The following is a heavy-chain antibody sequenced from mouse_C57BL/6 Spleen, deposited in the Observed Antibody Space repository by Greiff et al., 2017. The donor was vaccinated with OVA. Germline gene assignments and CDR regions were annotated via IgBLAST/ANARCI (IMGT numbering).Heavy chain of an antibody. CDR2: INPNNGGT. D-gene: IGHD2-2*01. CDR1: GYTFTDYY. V-gene: IGHV1-26*01. Sequence: VQLQQSGPELVKPGASVKISCKASGYTFTDYYMNWVKQSHGKSLEWIGDINPNNGGTSYNQKFKGKATLTVDNSSRTAYMELRSLTSEDSAVYYCAYGFYFDYWGQGTTLTVSS. J-gene: IGHJ2*01. CDR3: AYGFYFDY.